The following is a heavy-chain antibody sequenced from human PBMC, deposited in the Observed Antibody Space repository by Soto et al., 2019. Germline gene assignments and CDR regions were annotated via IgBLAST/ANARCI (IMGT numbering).Heavy chain of an antibody. J-gene: IGHJ4*02. D-gene: IGHD2-2*01. CDR3: ARACSSTSCYDVFDY. CDR1: GGSISSSY. Sequence: QVQLQESGPGLVKPSETLSLTCTVSGGSISSSYWSWIRQPAGKGLEWIGRIYASGSTNYNPSLKSPVTKSVDTSKNQFSLKLRSVTAADTAVYYCARACSSTSCYDVFDYWGQGTLVTVSS. CDR2: IYASGST. V-gene: IGHV4-4*07.